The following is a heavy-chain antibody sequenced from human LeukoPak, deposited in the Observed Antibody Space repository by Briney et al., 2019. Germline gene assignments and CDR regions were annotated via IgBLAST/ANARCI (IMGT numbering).Heavy chain of an antibody. CDR2: IIPNFGTA. Sequence: SSVKVSCKASGGTFSSYAFSWVRQAPGQGLEWMGGIIPNFGTANYAQKFQGRVTITTDESTSTAYMELSSLRSEDTAVYYCARVRPYYYYMDVWGKGTTVTVSS. J-gene: IGHJ6*03. CDR1: GGTFSSYA. V-gene: IGHV1-69*05. CDR3: ARVRPYYYYMDV.